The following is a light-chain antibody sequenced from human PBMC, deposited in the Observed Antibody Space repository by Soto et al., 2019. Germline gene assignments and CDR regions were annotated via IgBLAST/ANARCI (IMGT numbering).Light chain of an antibody. V-gene: IGKV1-39*01. J-gene: IGKJ1*01. Sequence: DIQTTQSPPSLSASMGDRITSTCRASQSINTYLNWYQQKPGNAPKLLIYAASSLQSGVPSRFSGNGSGTDFTLSISSLRPEDFATYYCQQSYRTPWTFGPGTKVDIK. CDR2: AAS. CDR1: QSINTY. CDR3: QQSYRTPWT.